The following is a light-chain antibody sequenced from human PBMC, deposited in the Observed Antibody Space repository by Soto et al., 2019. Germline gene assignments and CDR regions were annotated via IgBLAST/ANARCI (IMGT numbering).Light chain of an antibody. J-gene: IGKJ1*01. CDR2: GAS. CDR3: QQRSHWPRT. Sequence: EIVMTQSPATLSVSPGERATLSCRAGLSMSTHLAWYQKKPGQSPRLLIYGASTRATGIPARFSGSGSGTDFSLTISSLEPEDFAVYYCQQRSHWPRTFGQGTKVDIK. CDR1: LSMSTH. V-gene: IGKV3-11*01.